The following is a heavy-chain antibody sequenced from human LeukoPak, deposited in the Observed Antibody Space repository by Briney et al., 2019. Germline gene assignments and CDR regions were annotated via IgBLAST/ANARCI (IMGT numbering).Heavy chain of an antibody. CDR1: GYTLTSYV. V-gene: IGHV1-3*01. Sequence: GASVKVSCKASGYTLTSYVMYWVRQAPGQRLEWMGWINPGSADTKYSEKFQGRITITRDTSASTAYMDLSSLRSEDTAVYYCAREFYYYASGTSCMDVWGKGTTVTVSS. CDR3: AREFYYYASGTSCMDV. CDR2: INPGSADT. D-gene: IGHD3-10*01. J-gene: IGHJ6*04.